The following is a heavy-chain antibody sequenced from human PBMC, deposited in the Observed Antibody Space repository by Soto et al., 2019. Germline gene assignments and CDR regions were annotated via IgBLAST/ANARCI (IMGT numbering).Heavy chain of an antibody. J-gene: IGHJ6*03. CDR2: MNPTSGDT. V-gene: IGHV1-2*02. D-gene: IGHD5-12*01. Sequence: QVQLVQSGAEVKKPGASVTVSCKASGYRFSDYYLHWVRQAPGQGPEWMGWMNPTSGDTTDAQKFKGRVTMTRDTSVRTAFMELNWLKSDDTAVYYCARESGGATATLDYYYFYMDVWGIGTTVTVSS. CDR3: ARESGGATATLDYYYFYMDV. CDR1: GYRFSDYY.